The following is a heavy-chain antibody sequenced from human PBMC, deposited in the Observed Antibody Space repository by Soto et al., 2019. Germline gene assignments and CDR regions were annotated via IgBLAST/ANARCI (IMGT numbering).Heavy chain of an antibody. CDR1: GGSFSGYY. V-gene: IGHV4-34*01. CDR2: INHSGST. J-gene: IGHJ2*01. Sequence: SETLSLTCAVYGGSFSGYYWSWIRQPPGKGLEWIGEINHSGSTNYNPSLKSRVTISVDTSKNQFSLKLSSVTAADTAVYYCAASKGDWGSSWYFDLWGRGTLVTVSS. D-gene: IGHD7-27*01. CDR3: AASKGDWGSSWYFDL.